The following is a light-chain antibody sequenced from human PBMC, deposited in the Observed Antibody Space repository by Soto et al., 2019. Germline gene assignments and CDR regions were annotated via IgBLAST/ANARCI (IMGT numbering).Light chain of an antibody. V-gene: IGKV3-15*01. CDR1: QSVSSN. CDR2: GAS. J-gene: IGKJ5*01. CDR3: QQYNNWPPIT. Sequence: ERVMTQGPATLCVSVWNRAILSCRVSQSVSSNLAWYQQKPGQAPRLLIYGASTRATGIPARFSGSGSGTEFTLNISSLQSEDFAVYCCQQYNNWPPITFGQGTRLEIK.